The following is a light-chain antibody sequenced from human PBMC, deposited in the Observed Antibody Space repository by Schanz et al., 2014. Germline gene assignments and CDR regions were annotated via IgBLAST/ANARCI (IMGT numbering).Light chain of an antibody. V-gene: IGLV2-23*01. Sequence: QSALTQPASVSGSPGQSITISCTGTSSDVGGYKYVSWYQQHPGKAPKLMIYEGSKRPSGVSNRFSGSKSGNTASLTISGLQAEDEADYYCCLYAGSYVLFGGGTKLTVL. CDR2: EGS. CDR1: SSDVGGYKY. J-gene: IGLJ2*01. CDR3: CLYAGSYVL.